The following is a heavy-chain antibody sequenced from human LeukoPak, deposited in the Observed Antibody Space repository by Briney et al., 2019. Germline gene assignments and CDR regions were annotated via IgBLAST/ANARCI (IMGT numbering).Heavy chain of an antibody. J-gene: IGHJ4*02. Sequence: GGSLGLSCAASGFTFSRYPMHWVRQAPGKGLEWVTVISTDGRDIKYAASVKGRFTISRDSSKNTLSLQMNSLRTDDTAVYYCARDAQISAAAYYFGYWGQGTLVTVSS. V-gene: IGHV3-30*04. CDR1: GFTFSRYP. CDR2: ISTDGRDI. CDR3: ARDAQISAAAYYFGY. D-gene: IGHD6-13*01.